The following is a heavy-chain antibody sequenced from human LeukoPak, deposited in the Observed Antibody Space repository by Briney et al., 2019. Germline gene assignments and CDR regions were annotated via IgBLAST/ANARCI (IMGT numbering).Heavy chain of an antibody. Sequence: GRSLSLSCAASGFTFDDYAIHWVRQAPGKGLEWVSGISWNSGGIGYVDSVKGRFTISRDNTKNSLYLQMNSLRAEDMALYYCAKSMGYSYGHDAFDIWGQGTMVTVSS. V-gene: IGHV3-9*03. J-gene: IGHJ3*02. CDR3: AKSMGYSYGHDAFDI. D-gene: IGHD5-18*01. CDR1: GFTFDDYA. CDR2: ISWNSGGI.